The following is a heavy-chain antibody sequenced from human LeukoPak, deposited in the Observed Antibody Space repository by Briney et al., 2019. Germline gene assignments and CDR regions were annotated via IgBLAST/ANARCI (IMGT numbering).Heavy chain of an antibody. Sequence: GGSLRLSCAASGFTFSSYSMNWVRQAPGKGLEWVSSISSSSSYIYYADSVKGRFTISRDNAKNSLYLQMNSLRAEDTAVYYCARDREGVVVPAANYIGYWGQGTLVTVSS. J-gene: IGHJ4*02. CDR2: ISSSSSYI. V-gene: IGHV3-21*01. CDR3: ARDREGVVVPAANYIGY. D-gene: IGHD2-2*01. CDR1: GFTFSSYS.